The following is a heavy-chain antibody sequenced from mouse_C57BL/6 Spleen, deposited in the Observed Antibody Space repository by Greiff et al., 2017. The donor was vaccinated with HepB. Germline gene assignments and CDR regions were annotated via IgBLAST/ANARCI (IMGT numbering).Heavy chain of an antibody. Sequence: EVQLQESGGGLVKPGGSLKLSCAASGFTFSDYGMHWVRQAPEKGLEWVAYISSGSSTIYYADTVKGRFTISRDNAKNTLFLQMTSLRSEDTAMYYCARQRFITTVDYFDYWGQGTTLTVSS. J-gene: IGHJ2*01. D-gene: IGHD1-1*01. V-gene: IGHV5-17*01. CDR1: GFTFSDYG. CDR2: ISSGSSTI. CDR3: ARQRFITTVDYFDY.